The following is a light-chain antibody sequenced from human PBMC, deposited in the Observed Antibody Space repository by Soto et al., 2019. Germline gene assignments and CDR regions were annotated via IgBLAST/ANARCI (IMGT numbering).Light chain of an antibody. CDR2: GAF. Sequence: DIVLTQSPGTLSLSPGDRATLSRRASQSVSTSYLAWYQQKPGQAPRLLIYGAFNRAAGIPARFSGSGSGTDFTLTISSLEPEDSAVYYCQQRNIWPPVTFGQGTRLEIK. CDR1: QSVSTSY. J-gene: IGKJ5*01. V-gene: IGKV3D-20*02. CDR3: QQRNIWPPVT.